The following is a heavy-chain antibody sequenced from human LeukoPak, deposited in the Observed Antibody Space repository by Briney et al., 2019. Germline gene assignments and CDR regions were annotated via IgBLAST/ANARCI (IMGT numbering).Heavy chain of an antibody. Sequence: SETLSLXCTVSGGSISSSSYYWGWIRQPPGKGLEWIGSIYYSGITYYNPSLTSRVTISVDTSKNQFSLKLSSVTAADTAVYYCASWGGIAVAGTEVDAFDIWGQGTMVTVSS. CDR2: IYYSGIT. CDR1: GGSISSSSYY. V-gene: IGHV4-39*01. D-gene: IGHD6-19*01. CDR3: ASWGGIAVAGTEVDAFDI. J-gene: IGHJ3*02.